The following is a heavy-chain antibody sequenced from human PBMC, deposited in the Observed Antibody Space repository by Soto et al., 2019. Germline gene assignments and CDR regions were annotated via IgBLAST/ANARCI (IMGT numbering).Heavy chain of an antibody. CDR1: GFTFSSYG. Sequence: QVQLVESGGGVVQPGRSLRLSCAASGFTFSSYGMHWVRQAPGKGLEWVAVIWYDGSNKYYADSVKGRFTISRDNSENTLYLQMNSLRAEDTAVYYCARDGMYSGSYHLSFFDYWGQGTLVTVSS. CDR2: IWYDGSNK. V-gene: IGHV3-33*01. D-gene: IGHD1-26*01. CDR3: ARDGMYSGSYHLSFFDY. J-gene: IGHJ4*02.